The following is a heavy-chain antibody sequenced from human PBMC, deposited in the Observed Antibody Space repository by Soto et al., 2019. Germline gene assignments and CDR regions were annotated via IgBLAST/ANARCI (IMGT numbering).Heavy chain of an antibody. CDR1: GGSISSSKW. CDR3: ARLALAGTFFAY. Sequence: QVQLQESGPGLVKPSGTLSLTCAVSGGSISSSKWWSWVRQPPGKGLEWIGEIYHSGSTNYNPSLKTRVTISVDKSKNPFSLKPLSVTAADPAVYYCARLALAGTFFAYWGQGTLVTVSS. D-gene: IGHD6-19*01. V-gene: IGHV4-4*02. CDR2: IYHSGST. J-gene: IGHJ4*02.